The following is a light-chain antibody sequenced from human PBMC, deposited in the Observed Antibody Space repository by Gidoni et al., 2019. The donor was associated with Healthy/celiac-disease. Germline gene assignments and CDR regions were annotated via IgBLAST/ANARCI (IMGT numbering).Light chain of an antibody. Sequence: ESVWTQSPATLSLSPGERATLPCRASQSVSSYLAWYQQKPGQAPRLLIYDASNWATGIPARFRGSGSGTDFTLTISSLEPEDFAVYFCQQRSNWPPPFGQGTKVEIK. CDR2: DAS. V-gene: IGKV3-11*01. J-gene: IGKJ1*01. CDR3: QQRSNWPPP. CDR1: QSVSSY.